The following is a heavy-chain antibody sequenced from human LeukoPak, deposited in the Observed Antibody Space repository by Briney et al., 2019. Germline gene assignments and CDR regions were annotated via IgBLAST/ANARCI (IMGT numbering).Heavy chain of an antibody. V-gene: IGHV4-59*01. Sequence: GSLRPSCAASGFTFSDYYMSWIRQPPGKGLEWIGYIYYSGSTNYNPSLKSRVTISVDTSKNQFSLKLSSVTAADTAVYYCAREGSGWLFDYWGQGTLVTVSS. CDR3: AREGSGWLFDY. CDR1: GFTFSDYY. J-gene: IGHJ4*02. CDR2: IYYSGST. D-gene: IGHD6-19*01.